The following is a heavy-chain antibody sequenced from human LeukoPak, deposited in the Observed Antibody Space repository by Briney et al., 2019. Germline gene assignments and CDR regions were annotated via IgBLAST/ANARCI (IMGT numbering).Heavy chain of an antibody. CDR3: ARDSMVRGLDY. CDR1: GYTFTSYD. D-gene: IGHD3-10*01. V-gene: IGHV1-18*01. CDR2: ISAYNGNT. Sequence: ASVKVSCKASGYTFTSYDINWVRQAPGQGLEWMGWISAYNGNTNYAQKLQGRVTMTTDTSTSTAYMELRSLRSDDTAVYYCARDSMVRGLDYWGQGTLVTVSS. J-gene: IGHJ4*02.